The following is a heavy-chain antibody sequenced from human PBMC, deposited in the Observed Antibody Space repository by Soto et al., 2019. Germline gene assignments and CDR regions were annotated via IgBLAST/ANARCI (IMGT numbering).Heavy chain of an antibody. V-gene: IGHV3-30-3*01. CDR2: ISYDGSNK. D-gene: IGHD5-18*01. Sequence: GGSLRLSCAASGFTFSSYAMHWVRQAPGKGLEWVAVISYDGSNKYYADSVKGRFTISRDNSKNTLYLQMNSLRAEDTAVYYCEGEIHYYYYGMDVWGQGTTVTVSS. CDR3: EGEIHYYYYGMDV. CDR1: GFTFSSYA. J-gene: IGHJ6*02.